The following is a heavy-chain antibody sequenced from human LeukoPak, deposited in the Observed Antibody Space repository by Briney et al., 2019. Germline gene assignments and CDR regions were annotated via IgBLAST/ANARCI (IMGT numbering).Heavy chain of an antibody. CDR2: IYHSGST. Sequence: PSETLSLTCAVSGGSISSSNWWSWVRQPPGKGLEWIGEIYHSGSTNYNPSLKSRVTISVDKSKNQFSLKLSSVTAADTAVYYCARDTNYYDSSGYPNYFDYWGQGTLVTVSS. D-gene: IGHD3-22*01. CDR3: ARDTNYYDSSGYPNYFDY. CDR1: GGSISSSNW. V-gene: IGHV4-4*02. J-gene: IGHJ4*02.